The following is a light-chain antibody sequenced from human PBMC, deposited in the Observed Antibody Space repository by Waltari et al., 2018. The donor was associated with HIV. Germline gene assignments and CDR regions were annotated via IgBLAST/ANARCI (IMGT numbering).Light chain of an antibody. V-gene: IGKV1-12*01. CDR2: NAA. J-gene: IGKJ4*01. CDR1: QAIATY. Sequence: DIQMTQSPSSVSASVGDRVILTCRASQAIATYLAWFQQKPGKAPKLLIHNAATLQSGVPSRFSGSGFGTDFTLTIKSLQPEDFATYFCQQDKTFPLTFGGGTKVEVK. CDR3: QQDKTFPLT.